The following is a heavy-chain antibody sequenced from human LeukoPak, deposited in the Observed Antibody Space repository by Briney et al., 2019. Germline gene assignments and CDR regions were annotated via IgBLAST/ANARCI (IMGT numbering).Heavy chain of an antibody. CDR1: GYTLTELS. CDR3: ATGGLEHYYFDY. CDR2: FHPENGET. V-gene: IGHV1-24*01. Sequence: GASVKVSCKVSGYTLTELSMHWMRQAPGKGLEWMGGFHPENGETIYAQKFQGRVTMTEDTSTGTAYMELSSLRSEDTAVFYCATGGLEHYYFDYWGQGTLVTVSS. D-gene: IGHD1/OR15-1a*01. J-gene: IGHJ4*02.